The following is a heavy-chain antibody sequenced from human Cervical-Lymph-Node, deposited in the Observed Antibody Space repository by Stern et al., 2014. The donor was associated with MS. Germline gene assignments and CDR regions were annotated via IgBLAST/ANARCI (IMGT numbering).Heavy chain of an antibody. CDR1: GDTFSSYA. D-gene: IGHD1-26*01. Sequence: VHLVESGAEVKKPGSSVKVSCKASGDTFSSYAINWVRQVPGQGLEWIGGITPVFGTTNYAQKFQGRVTITAVKSTNTAYMELMTLRSEDTAVYYCARGGGLVGYFDYWGQGTLVSVSS. CDR2: ITPVFGTT. J-gene: IGHJ4*02. CDR3: ARGGGLVGYFDY. V-gene: IGHV1-69*06.